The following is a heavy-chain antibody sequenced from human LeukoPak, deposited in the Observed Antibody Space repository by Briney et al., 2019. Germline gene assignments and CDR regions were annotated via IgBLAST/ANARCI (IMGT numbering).Heavy chain of an antibody. Sequence: GWSLRLSCAASGFTFSNAWMSWVRQAPGKGLEWVGRIKSKTDGGTTHYAAPVKGRLPISRDDSKNTLYLQMNSLKTEDTAVYYCTTDPYCGGDCYVWFDPWGQGTLVTVSS. CDR1: GFTFSNAW. J-gene: IGHJ5*02. CDR3: TTDPYCGGDCYVWFDP. V-gene: IGHV3-15*01. D-gene: IGHD2-21*02. CDR2: IKSKTDGGTT.